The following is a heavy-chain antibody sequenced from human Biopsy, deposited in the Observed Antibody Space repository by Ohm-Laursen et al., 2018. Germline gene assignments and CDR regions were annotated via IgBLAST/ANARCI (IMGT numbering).Heavy chain of an antibody. J-gene: IGHJ3*02. V-gene: IGHV4-4*07. CDR1: GGFISTYY. Sequence: TLSLTCTVSGGFISTYYWNWTRQPAGKALEWIGRIYNTGSTNYNPSLQSRVTMSVDTSKNQFSLKMSSVTAADTAVYYCARDLPYYENSGYGAFDMWGQGTMVTVSS. CDR3: ARDLPYYENSGYGAFDM. CDR2: IYNTGST. D-gene: IGHD3-22*01.